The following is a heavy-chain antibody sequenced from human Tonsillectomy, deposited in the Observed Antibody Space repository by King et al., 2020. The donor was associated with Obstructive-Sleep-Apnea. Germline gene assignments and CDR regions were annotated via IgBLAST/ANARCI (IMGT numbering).Heavy chain of an antibody. CDR2: IYPADSNT. CDR1: GYSFTSYW. Sequence: QLVQSGAEVKKPGESLKLSCRGSGYSFTSYWIGWVRQMPGKGLEWMGIIYPADSNTRYSPSFQGQVTMSADKSISTAYLQWSSLKASDTAIYYCARQDSSGYYYYYGMDVWGQGTTVTVSS. CDR3: ARQDSSGYYYYYGMDV. J-gene: IGHJ6*02. D-gene: IGHD3-22*01. V-gene: IGHV5-51*01.